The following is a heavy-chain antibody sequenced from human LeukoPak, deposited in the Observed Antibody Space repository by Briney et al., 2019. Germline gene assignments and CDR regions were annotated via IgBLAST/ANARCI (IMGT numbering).Heavy chain of an antibody. J-gene: IGHJ3*02. CDR2: IYYSGST. CDR3: ARDTPPRDTYYYDSSGYYLGAFDI. V-gene: IGHV4-59*01. CDR1: GGSISSYY. D-gene: IGHD3-22*01. Sequence: SETLSLTCNVSGGSISSYYWSWIRQPPGKGLEWIGYIYYSGSTNYNPSLKSRVTISVDTSKNQFSLKLSSVTAADTAVYYCARDTPPRDTYYYDSSGYYLGAFDIWGQGTMVTVSS.